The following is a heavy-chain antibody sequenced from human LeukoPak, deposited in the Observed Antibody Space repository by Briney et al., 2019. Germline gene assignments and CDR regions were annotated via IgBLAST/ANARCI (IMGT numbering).Heavy chain of an antibody. Sequence: PSETLSLTCTVSCDSISSTSYYRGWIRQPPGKGLEWIGTIYYSGRTYYNPSLKSRVTIFVDTAKNQVSLKLSSVTAADTAVYDCARPSGSYRAEYFQHWGQGTLVTVSS. CDR3: ARPSGSYRAEYFQH. V-gene: IGHV4-39*01. CDR2: IYYSGRT. CDR1: CDSISSTSYY. D-gene: IGHD1-26*01. J-gene: IGHJ1*01.